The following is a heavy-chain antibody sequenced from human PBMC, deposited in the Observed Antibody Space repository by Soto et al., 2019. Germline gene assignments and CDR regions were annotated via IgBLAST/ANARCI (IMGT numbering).Heavy chain of an antibody. CDR2: IYYSGST. V-gene: IGHV4-59*01. D-gene: IGHD6-6*01. CDR1: GGSISSYY. J-gene: IGHJ4*02. Sequence: TWATLSLTCTVSGGSISSYYWSWIRQPPGKGLEWIGYIYYSGSTNYNPSLKSRVTISVDTSKNQFSLKLSSVTAADTAVYYCARGIAAPPYYFDYWGQGTLVTVSS. CDR3: ARGIAAPPYYFDY.